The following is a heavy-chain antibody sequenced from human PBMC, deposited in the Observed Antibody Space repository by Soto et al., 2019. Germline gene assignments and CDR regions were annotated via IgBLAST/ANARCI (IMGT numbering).Heavy chain of an antibody. V-gene: IGHV3-33*01. CDR3: ARVRENWNVYYYYGMDV. CDR2: IWYDGSNK. J-gene: IGHJ6*02. CDR1: GFTFSSYG. D-gene: IGHD1-1*01. Sequence: GGSLRLSCAASGFTFSSYGMHWVRQAPGKGLEWVAVIWYDGSNKYYADSVKGRFTISRDNSKNTLYLQMNSLRAEDTAVYYCARVRENWNVYYYYGMDVWGQGTTVTVSS.